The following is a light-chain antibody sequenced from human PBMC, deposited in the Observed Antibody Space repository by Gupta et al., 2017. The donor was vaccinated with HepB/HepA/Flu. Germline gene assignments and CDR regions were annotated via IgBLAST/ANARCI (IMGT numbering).Light chain of an antibody. J-gene: IGKJ1*01. V-gene: IGKV3-15*01. Sequence: EIVXTQXXATLSVXXGERATLSCRASQSVSSNLAWYQQKPGQAPRFFIYGASTRATGIPARFSGSGSGTEFTLTISSLQSEDFAVYYCQQYNNWPPAFGQGTKVEIK. CDR2: GAS. CDR3: QQYNNWPPA. CDR1: QSVSSN.